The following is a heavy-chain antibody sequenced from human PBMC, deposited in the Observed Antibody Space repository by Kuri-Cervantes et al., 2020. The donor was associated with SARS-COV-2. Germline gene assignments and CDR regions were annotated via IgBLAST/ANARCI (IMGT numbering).Heavy chain of an antibody. Sequence: SVKVSCKASGGTFSSYAISWVRQAPGQGLEWMGGIIPIFGTANYAQKFQGRVTITADESTSTAYMELSSLRSEDTAVYYCARGPPLRYCGGDCYPLLGAHYFDYWGQGTLVTVSS. J-gene: IGHJ4*02. D-gene: IGHD2-21*02. CDR1: GGTFSSYA. CDR3: ARGPPLRYCGGDCYPLLGAHYFDY. CDR2: IIPIFGTA. V-gene: IGHV1-69*13.